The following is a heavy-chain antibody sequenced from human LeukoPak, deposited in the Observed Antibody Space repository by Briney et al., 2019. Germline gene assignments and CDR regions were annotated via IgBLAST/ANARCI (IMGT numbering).Heavy chain of an antibody. D-gene: IGHD6-13*01. CDR3: ARASGSSSWYRWGTYNWFDP. J-gene: IGHJ5*02. CDR1: GYTFTNYF. Sequence: GASVKVSCKASGYTFTNYFMHWVRQAPGQGLEWMGIINPSGGSTSYAQKFQGRVTMTRDTSTSTVYMELSSLRSEDTAVYYCARASGSSSWYRWGTYNWFDPWGQGTLVTVSS. CDR2: INPSGGST. V-gene: IGHV1-46*01.